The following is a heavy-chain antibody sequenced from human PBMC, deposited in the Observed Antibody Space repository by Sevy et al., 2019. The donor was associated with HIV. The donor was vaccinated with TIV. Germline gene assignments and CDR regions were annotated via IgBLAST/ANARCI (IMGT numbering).Heavy chain of an antibody. CDR2: LSFGCGEI. V-gene: IGHV3-23*01. D-gene: IGHD2-8*01. Sequence: GGSLRLSCAASGFTFSKYSMSWVRQPPGKGLEWVSTLSFGCGEINHADSVKGRFTISRDNSKNSLYLQMNNLRAEDTAVYYCAREGCTKPHDYWGQGTLVTVSS. J-gene: IGHJ4*02. CDR3: AREGCTKPHDY. CDR1: GFTFSKYS.